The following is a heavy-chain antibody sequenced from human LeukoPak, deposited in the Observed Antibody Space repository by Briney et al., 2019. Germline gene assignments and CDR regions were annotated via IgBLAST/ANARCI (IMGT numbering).Heavy chain of an antibody. Sequence: SETLSLTCTVSGGSFSSSSYYWGWIRQPPGKGLEWVGSINYRGSNYHNSSLKSRVTMSVDTSKNQFSLKLSSVTAADTAVYYCARLNYDILTGGFDPWGQGTLVTVSS. V-gene: IGHV4-39*07. CDR3: ARLNYDILTGGFDP. J-gene: IGHJ5*02. D-gene: IGHD3-9*01. CDR1: GGSFSSSSYY. CDR2: INYRGSN.